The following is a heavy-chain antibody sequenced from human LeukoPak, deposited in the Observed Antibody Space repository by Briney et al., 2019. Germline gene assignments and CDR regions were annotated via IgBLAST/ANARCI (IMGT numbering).Heavy chain of an antibody. J-gene: IGHJ5*02. CDR2: IYNSGST. D-gene: IGHD3-10*01. CDR3: ARDSGTTGEVKFDP. Sequence: ASETLSLTCAVYGGSFSGYYWSWIRQPARKGLEWIGRIYNSGSTTYNPSLKSRVTMSVDTSKNQFSLKLSSVTAADTAVYYCARDSGTTGEVKFDPWGQGTLVTVSS. CDR1: GGSFSGYY. V-gene: IGHV4-4*07.